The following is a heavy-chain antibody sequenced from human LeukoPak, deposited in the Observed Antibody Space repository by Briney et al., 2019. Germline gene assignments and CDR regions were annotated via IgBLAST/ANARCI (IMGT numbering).Heavy chain of an antibody. J-gene: IGHJ4*02. D-gene: IGHD3-22*01. V-gene: IGHV3-48*03. CDR1: GFTFSSYE. CDR3: AKRDYYDSSGYAPLFDY. Sequence: PGGSLRLSCAASGFTFSSYEMNWVRQAPGKGLEWVSYISSSGSTIYYADSVKGRFTISRDNSKNTLYLQMNSLRGEDTAVYFCAKRDYYDSSGYAPLFDYWGQGTLVTVSP. CDR2: ISSSGSTI.